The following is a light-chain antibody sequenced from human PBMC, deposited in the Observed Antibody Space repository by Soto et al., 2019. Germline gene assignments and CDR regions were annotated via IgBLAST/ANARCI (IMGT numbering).Light chain of an antibody. CDR2: GAS. CDR3: QQYNNWTSWT. J-gene: IGKJ1*01. Sequence: MVFTQSPCTLSLSPGERATLSCRASQSFNSIYLAWYQQKPGQAPRLLIYGASSRATGIPARFSGSGSGTEFTLTISSLQSEDFAVYYCQQYNNWTSWTFGQGTKVDIK. CDR1: QSFNSIY. V-gene: IGKV3D-15*01.